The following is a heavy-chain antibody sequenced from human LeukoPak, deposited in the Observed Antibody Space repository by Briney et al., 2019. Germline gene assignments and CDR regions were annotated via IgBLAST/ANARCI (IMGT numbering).Heavy chain of an antibody. Sequence: PGGSLRLSCAASGFTFSSYAMSWVRQAPGKGLEWVSAISGSGGSTYYADSVKGRFTISRDNSKNSLYLQMNSLRAEDTAVYYCARDTLSSSWYRYYYGMDVWGQGTTVTVSS. J-gene: IGHJ6*02. V-gene: IGHV3-23*01. CDR2: ISGSGGST. CDR1: GFTFSSYA. CDR3: ARDTLSSSWYRYYYGMDV. D-gene: IGHD6-13*01.